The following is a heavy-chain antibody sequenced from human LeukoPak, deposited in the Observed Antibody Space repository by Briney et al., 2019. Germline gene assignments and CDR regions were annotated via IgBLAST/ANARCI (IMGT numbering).Heavy chain of an antibody. D-gene: IGHD3-22*01. J-gene: IGHJ5*02. CDR1: SGSISSYY. CDR2: IYYRGST. Sequence: SETLSLTCTVSSGSISSYYWSWIRQPPGKGLEWIGYIYYRGSTNYNPSLKSRVTISVDTSKNQFSLKLNSVTAADTAVYYCAITTGRWWFDPWGQGTLVTVSS. V-gene: IGHV4-59*01. CDR3: AITTGRWWFDP.